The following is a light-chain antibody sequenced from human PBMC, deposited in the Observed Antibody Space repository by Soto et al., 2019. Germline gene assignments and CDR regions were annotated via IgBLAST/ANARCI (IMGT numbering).Light chain of an antibody. V-gene: IGKV1-39*01. J-gene: IGKJ5*01. CDR1: QSVATF. CDR2: AAS. Sequence: DIQMTQSPSSLSASIGARVTVTCRASQSVATFLHWYQQKPGKAPRDLIYAASSLQVGVPSRFSGSGYGTEFTLTITVLQPDDFATYYCQQSYNTPITCGQGTRLEI. CDR3: QQSYNTPIT.